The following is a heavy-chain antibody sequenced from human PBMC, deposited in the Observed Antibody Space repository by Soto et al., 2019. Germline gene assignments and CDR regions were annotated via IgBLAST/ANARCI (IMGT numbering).Heavy chain of an antibody. CDR3: ARGTSYCSGGSCYPYYFDY. V-gene: IGHV4-34*01. D-gene: IGHD2-15*01. CDR1: GGSFSGYY. CDR2: INHSGST. J-gene: IGHJ4*02. Sequence: SETLSLTCAVYGGSFSGYYWGWIRQPPGKGLEWIGEINHSGSTNYNPSLKSRVTISVDTSKNQFSLKLSSVTAADTAVYYCARGTSYCSGGSCYPYYFDYWGQGTLVTVSS.